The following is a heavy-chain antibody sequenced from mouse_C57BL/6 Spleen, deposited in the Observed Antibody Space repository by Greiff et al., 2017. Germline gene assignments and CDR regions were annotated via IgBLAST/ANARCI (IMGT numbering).Heavy chain of an antibody. CDR3: ARGATAPTGYFDY. Sequence: QVQLQQSGPELVKPGASVKISCKASGYAFSSSWMNWVKQRPGKGLEWIGRIYPGDGDTNYNGKFKGKATLTADKSSSTAYMQRSSLTSEDSAVYFCARGATAPTGYFDYWGQGTTLTVSS. V-gene: IGHV1-82*01. D-gene: IGHD1-2*01. J-gene: IGHJ2*01. CDR1: GYAFSSSW. CDR2: IYPGDGDT.